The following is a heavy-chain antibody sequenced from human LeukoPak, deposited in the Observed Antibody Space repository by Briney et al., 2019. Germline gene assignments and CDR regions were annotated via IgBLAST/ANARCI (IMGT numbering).Heavy chain of an antibody. CDR3: ARQVS. CDR1: GGTISSSSYY. CDR2: IYYSGST. J-gene: IGHJ5*02. V-gene: IGHV4-39*01. Sequence: SETLSLTCTVSGGTISSSSYYWGWIRQPPGKGLEWIGSIYYSGSTYYNPSLKSRVTISVDTSKNQFSLKLSSVTAADTAVYYCARQVSWGQGTLVTVSS.